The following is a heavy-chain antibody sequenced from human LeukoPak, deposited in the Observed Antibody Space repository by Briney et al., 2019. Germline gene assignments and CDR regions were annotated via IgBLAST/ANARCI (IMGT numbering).Heavy chain of an antibody. D-gene: IGHD6-19*01. V-gene: IGHV1-2*02. CDR3: SREKRVAGSRGGFDP. CDR2: IKPNSGGT. CDR1: GHTFTRYY. Sequence: ASVKASCKASGHTFTRYYMHWVRQAPGQGLEGMGWIKPNSGGTNFAQKFHDRVTMTRDTSVSTAYMELSRLRFDDTAVYYCSREKRVAGSRGGFDPWGQGTLVTVSS. J-gene: IGHJ5*02.